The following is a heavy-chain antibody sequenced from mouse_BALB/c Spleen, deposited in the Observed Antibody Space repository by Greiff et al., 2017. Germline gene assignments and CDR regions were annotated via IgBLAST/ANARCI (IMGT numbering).Heavy chain of an antibody. CDR1: GYSITSDYA. CDR2: ISYSGST. J-gene: IGHJ2*01. V-gene: IGHV3-2*02. Sequence: EVQLQQSGPGLVKPSQSLSLTCTVTGYSITSDYAWNWIRQFPGNKLEWMGYISYSGSTSYNPSLKSRISITRDTSKNQFFLQLNSVTTEDTATYYCARRNENYFDYWGQGTTLTVSS. CDR3: ARRNENYFDY.